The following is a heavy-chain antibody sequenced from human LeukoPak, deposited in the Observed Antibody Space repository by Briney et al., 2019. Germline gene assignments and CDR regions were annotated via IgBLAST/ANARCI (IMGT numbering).Heavy chain of an antibody. CDR3: AVYYSSGPIAY. V-gene: IGHV3-7*01. CDR2: IKQDGSEK. D-gene: IGHD3-22*01. J-gene: IGHJ4*02. CDR1: GLAFSYYW. Sequence: GGSLRLSCAASGLAFSYYWISWVRQAPGKGLEWVANIKQDGSEKHYVDSVKGRFTVSRDNAKNSLYLQMNSLRAEDTAVYYCAVYYSSGPIAYWGQGTLVTVSS.